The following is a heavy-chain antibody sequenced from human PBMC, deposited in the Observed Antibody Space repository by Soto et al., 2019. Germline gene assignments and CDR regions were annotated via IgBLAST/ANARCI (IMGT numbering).Heavy chain of an antibody. J-gene: IGHJ4*02. CDR1: GYIFTSYD. CDR2: LNPNSGNA. D-gene: IGHD6-19*01. V-gene: IGHV1-8*01. Sequence: ASVKVSCKASGYIFTSYDINWVRQATGQGLEWMGWLNPNSGNAGYPQKFQGRVTMTRDTSISTAYMELSSLRSEDTAVYYCASGRWMAGTSYFFDYWGQGALVTVS. CDR3: ASGRWMAGTSYFFDY.